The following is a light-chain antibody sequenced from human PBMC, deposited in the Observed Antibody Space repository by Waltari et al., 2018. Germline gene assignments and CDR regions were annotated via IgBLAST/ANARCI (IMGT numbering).Light chain of an antibody. CDR2: AAP. J-gene: IGLJ3*02. CDR1: SSDIATYNY. Sequence: QSALTQPASVSGSPGQSITISCTGTSSDIATYNYVSRYQQHPGKAPRLMIFAAPNRPSGVSNRFSGSKSGNTASLTISGLQPEDEGDYYCTSSTSSITWVFGGGTKLTVL. CDR3: TSSTSSITWV. V-gene: IGLV2-14*01.